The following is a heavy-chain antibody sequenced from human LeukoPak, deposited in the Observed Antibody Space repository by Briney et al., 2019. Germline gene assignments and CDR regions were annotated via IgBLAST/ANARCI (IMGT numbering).Heavy chain of an antibody. V-gene: IGHV1-18*01. J-gene: IGHJ5*02. Sequence: ASVKVSCKAPGYTFTSYGISWVRQAPGQGLEWMGWISAYNGNTNYAQKLQGRVTMTTDTSTSTAYMELRSLRSDDTAVYYCARDKGGYYFPNWFDPWGQGTLVTVSS. CDR3: ARDKGGYYFPNWFDP. CDR1: GYTFTSYG. D-gene: IGHD3-22*01. CDR2: ISAYNGNT.